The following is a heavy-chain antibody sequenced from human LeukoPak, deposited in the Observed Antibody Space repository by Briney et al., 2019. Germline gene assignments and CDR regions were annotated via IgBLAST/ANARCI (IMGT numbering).Heavy chain of an antibody. CDR3: AREGYSGYDRWFDP. CDR2: IYHSGST. V-gene: IGHV4-4*02. CDR1: GGSISSSNW. Sequence: SGTLSLTCAVSGGSISSSNWWSWVRQPPGKGLEWIGEIYHSGSTNYNPSLKSRVTIPVDKSKTQFSLKLRSVTAADTAVYYCAREGYSGYDRWFDPWGQRTLVTVSS. J-gene: IGHJ5*02. D-gene: IGHD5-12*01.